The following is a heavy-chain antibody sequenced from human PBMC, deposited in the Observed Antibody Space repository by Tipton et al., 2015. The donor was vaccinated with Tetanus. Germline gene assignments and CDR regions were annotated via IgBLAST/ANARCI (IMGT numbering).Heavy chain of an antibody. CDR1: GFAFSSYL. CDR3: AKEGLAAFDY. J-gene: IGHJ4*02. V-gene: IGHV3-7*01. CDR2: LKHDATEE. D-gene: IGHD6-6*01. Sequence: SLRLSCAASGFAFSSYLMTWVRQAPGKGLELVASLKHDATEEYYVDSVRGRFAISRDNARNLLFLQMNGLRVEDTAVYYCAKEGLAAFDYWGQGTLVTVSS.